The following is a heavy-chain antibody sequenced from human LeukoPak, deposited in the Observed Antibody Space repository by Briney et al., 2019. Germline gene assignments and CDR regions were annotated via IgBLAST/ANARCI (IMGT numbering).Heavy chain of an antibody. V-gene: IGHV3-48*01. D-gene: IGHD4-11*01. Sequence: GGSLTLSSPPSTFTLSSYTLECVRQAQGKGMECVAYTSSSVISIYYANSVKDPLTISTYNAKNPLYLQRNGLRAEDTAVYYCARGPWGLTVTTPNWFDPWGQGTLVTVSS. J-gene: IGHJ5*02. CDR1: TFTLSSYT. CDR2: TSSSVISI. CDR3: ARGPWGLTVTTPNWFDP.